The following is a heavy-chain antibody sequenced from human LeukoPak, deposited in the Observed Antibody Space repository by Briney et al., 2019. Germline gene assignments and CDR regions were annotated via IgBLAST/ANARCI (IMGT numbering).Heavy chain of an antibody. CDR2: IRNKSYSATT. V-gene: IGHV3-49*04. Sequence: TGGSLRLSCTASGFTFGDYTMSWVRQPPGKGLEWVGCIRNKSYSATTEYAASLKGRFTISRDDSKSIAYLQLNSLKPEDTAMYYCTRYGATLDYGGQGTLVTVSS. CDR3: TRYGATLDY. J-gene: IGHJ4*02. D-gene: IGHD1-26*01. CDR1: GFTFGDYT.